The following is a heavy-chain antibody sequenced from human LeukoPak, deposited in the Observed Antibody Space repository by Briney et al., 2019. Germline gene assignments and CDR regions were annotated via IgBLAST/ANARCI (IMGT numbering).Heavy chain of an antibody. Sequence: SETLSLTCTVSGGSISSSDYYWGWIRQPPGKGLEWIGSIYYSVTTYYNPSLKSRVTISVDTSKNQFSLKLSSVTAADTAVYYCARGQVVVNPFDYWGQGTLVTVSS. CDR3: ARGQVVVNPFDY. CDR1: GGSISSSDYY. J-gene: IGHJ4*02. D-gene: IGHD3-22*01. CDR2: IYYSVTT. V-gene: IGHV4-39*01.